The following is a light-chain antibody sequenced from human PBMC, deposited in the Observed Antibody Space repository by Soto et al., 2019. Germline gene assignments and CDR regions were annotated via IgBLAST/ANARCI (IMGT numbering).Light chain of an antibody. V-gene: IGKV1-8*01. CDR3: QQYYSYLWM. CDR2: AAS. CDR1: QGISSY. Sequence: AIRMTQSPSSLSASTGDRVTITCRASQGISSYLAWYQQKPGKAPKLLIYAASTLQSGVPSRFSGSGSGTDFTLTISCLQSEDFATYYCQQYYSYLWMFGQGTKVDIK. J-gene: IGKJ1*01.